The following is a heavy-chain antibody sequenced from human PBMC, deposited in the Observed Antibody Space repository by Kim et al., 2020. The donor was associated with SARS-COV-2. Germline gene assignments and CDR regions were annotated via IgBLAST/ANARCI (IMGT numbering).Heavy chain of an antibody. Sequence: SGKGRFTISRDNSKNTLYLQMNSLRAEDTAVYYCAKEGITMIVVPHAFDIWGQGTMVTVSS. J-gene: IGHJ3*02. CDR3: AKEGITMIVVPHAFDI. V-gene: IGHV3-23*01. D-gene: IGHD3-22*01.